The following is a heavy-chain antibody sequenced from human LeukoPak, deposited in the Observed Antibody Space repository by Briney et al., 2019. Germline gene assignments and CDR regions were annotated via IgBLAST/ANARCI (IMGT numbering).Heavy chain of an antibody. CDR2: IGLSGSPL. D-gene: IGHD3-22*01. Sequence: PGGSLRLSCAVSGFPFTRFYMSWIRQAPGKGLEWISYIGLSGSPLDYADSVRGRFTISRDNAKNSLYLGLNSLRAEDTAVYYCARKDFSSGSFSYWGQGTLVTVSS. CDR3: ARKDFSSGSFSY. J-gene: IGHJ4*02. CDR1: GFPFTRFY. V-gene: IGHV3-11*04.